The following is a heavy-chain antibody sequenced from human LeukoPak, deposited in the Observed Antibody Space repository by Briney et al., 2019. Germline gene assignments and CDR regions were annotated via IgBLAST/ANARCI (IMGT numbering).Heavy chain of an antibody. D-gene: IGHD3-3*01. CDR3: ASFTIFGPYYYYYYMDV. CDR2: IKQDGSDK. CDR1: GFTFSSYW. J-gene: IGHJ6*03. Sequence: GSLRLSCAASGFTFSSYWMSWVRQAPGKGLEWVANIKQDGSDKYYVDSVKGRFTISRDNAKNSLYLQMNSLRAEDTAVYYCASFTIFGPYYYYYYMDVWGKGTTVTVSS. V-gene: IGHV3-7*01.